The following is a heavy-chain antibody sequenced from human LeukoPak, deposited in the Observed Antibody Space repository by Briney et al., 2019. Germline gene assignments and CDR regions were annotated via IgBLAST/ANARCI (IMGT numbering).Heavy chain of an antibody. V-gene: IGHV4-59*12. J-gene: IGHJ3*02. CDR3: ESDAGMGAFDI. Sequence: PSETLSLTCTVSGGSISSYYWSWIRQPPGKGLEWIGYIYYSGSTNYNPSLKSRVTISVDTSKNQFSLKLSSVTAADTAVYYCESDAGMGAFDIWGQGTMVTVSS. D-gene: IGHD6-13*01. CDR1: GGSISSYY. CDR2: IYYSGST.